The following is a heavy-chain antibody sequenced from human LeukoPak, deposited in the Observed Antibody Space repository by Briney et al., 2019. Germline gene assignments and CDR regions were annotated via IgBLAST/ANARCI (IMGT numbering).Heavy chain of an antibody. J-gene: IGHJ4*02. CDR1: GFTVSDYY. Sequence: GGTLRLSCAASGFTVSDYYMTWIRQAPGKGLDWVSYISFSGSTIYYADSVKGRFIISRDTAKNSLYLQMNSLRAEDTAVYYCVRGMGGGVSNFDYWGQGTLVTVSS. V-gene: IGHV3-11*04. CDR2: ISFSGSTI. D-gene: IGHD3-16*01. CDR3: VRGMGGGVSNFDY.